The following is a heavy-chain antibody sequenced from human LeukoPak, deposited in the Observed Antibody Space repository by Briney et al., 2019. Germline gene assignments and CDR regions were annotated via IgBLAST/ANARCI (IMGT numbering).Heavy chain of an antibody. V-gene: IGHV3-33*01. CDR2: IWDDGSNK. CDR3: ARAEVPAAIKSGAFDI. J-gene: IGHJ3*02. CDR1: GFTFSSYG. D-gene: IGHD2-2*01. Sequence: PGGSLRLSCAASGFTFSSYGMHWVRQAPGKGLEWVADIWDDGSNKYYADSVKGRFTISRDNSKNTLYLQMNSLRAEDTAVYYCARAEVPAAIKSGAFDIWGQGTMVTVSS.